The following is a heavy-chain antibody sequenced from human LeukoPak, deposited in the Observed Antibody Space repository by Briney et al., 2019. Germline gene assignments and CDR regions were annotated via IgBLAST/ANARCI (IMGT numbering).Heavy chain of an antibody. CDR3: ARGGSYYYYYMDV. CDR1: GFTFSRFW. CDR2: IKQDGSEI. J-gene: IGHJ6*03. Sequence: GGSLRLSCAASGFTFSRFWMSWVRQAPGKGLEWVANIKQDGSEIYYLDSVKGRFTISRDNAKNSLYLQMNSLRAEDTAVYYCARGGSYYYYYMDVWGKGTTVTISS. V-gene: IGHV3-7*01. D-gene: IGHD1-26*01.